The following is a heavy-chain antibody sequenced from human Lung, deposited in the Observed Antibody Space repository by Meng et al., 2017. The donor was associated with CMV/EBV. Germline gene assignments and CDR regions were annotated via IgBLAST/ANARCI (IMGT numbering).Heavy chain of an antibody. CDR1: GFTFSNYH. V-gene: IGHV3-23*01. J-gene: IGHJ6*01. CDR2: ISGTSGTT. CDR3: AKDDDRRYYSRDF. Sequence: ESXKISXAASGFTFSNYHMSWVRQAPGKGLEWVSTISGTSGTTYYADSVKGRFTISRDISTNTLYLQMNSLRDEDTALYYCAKDDDRRYYSRDFWGQGNXV. D-gene: IGHD1-1*01.